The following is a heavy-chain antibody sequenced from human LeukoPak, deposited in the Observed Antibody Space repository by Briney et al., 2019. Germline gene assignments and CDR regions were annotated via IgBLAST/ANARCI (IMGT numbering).Heavy chain of an antibody. J-gene: IGHJ3*02. D-gene: IGHD2-21*01. V-gene: IGHV3-13*05. CDR2: IGTAGDP. CDR1: GFTFSSHD. Sequence: PVGSLRFSCAASGFTFSSHDMHWVRQTTGQGLEWVSGIGTAGDPYYLDSAKGRFTISRENAKNSLYLQMNSLRAGDTVVYYCARSRTLWGAFYIWGQGAMVTVSS. CDR3: ARSRTLWGAFYI.